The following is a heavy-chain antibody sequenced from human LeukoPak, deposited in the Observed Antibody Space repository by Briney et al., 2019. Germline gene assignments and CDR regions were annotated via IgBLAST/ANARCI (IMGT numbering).Heavy chain of an antibody. V-gene: IGHV4-59*08. CDR3: ARHWTYYDYVWGSYRPYYFDY. D-gene: IGHD3-16*02. Sequence: SETLSLTCTVSGGSISSYYWSWIRQPPGKGLEWIGYIYYSGSTNDNPSLKSRVTISVDTSKNQFSLKLSSVTAADTAVYYCARHWTYYDYVWGSYRPYYFDYWGQGALVTVSS. J-gene: IGHJ4*02. CDR2: IYYSGST. CDR1: GGSISSYY.